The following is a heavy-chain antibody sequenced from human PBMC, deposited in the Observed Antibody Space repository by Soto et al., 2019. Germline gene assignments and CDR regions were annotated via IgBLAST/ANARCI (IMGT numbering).Heavy chain of an antibody. D-gene: IGHD6-13*01. CDR3: AREGMSRARWVFDY. CDR1: GFTFGSYP. Sequence: EVQLVESGGGLVQPGGSLRLSYAASGFTFGSYPMHWVRQAPGKGLEYVSAISTNGYSTFYANSVKGRFTISRDNSKNTLYLQMGSLRAEDMGVYYCAREGMSRARWVFDYWGQGTLVTASS. V-gene: IGHV3-64*01. CDR2: ISTNGYST. J-gene: IGHJ4*02.